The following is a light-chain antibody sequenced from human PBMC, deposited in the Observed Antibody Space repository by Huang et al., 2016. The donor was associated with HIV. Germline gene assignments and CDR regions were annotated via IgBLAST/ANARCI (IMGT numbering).Light chain of an antibody. J-gene: IGKJ2*01. CDR1: PSVNSRN. CDR3: QQYGTSPYT. V-gene: IGKV3-20*01. CDR2: AAS. Sequence: EIVLTQSPGTLSLSAGERVTLSCRASPSVNSRNLAWYQQKVGQTPRLLIYAASSRATGIPDRCSGSGSGTDFTLTISGLEPEDFAVYFCQQYGTSPYTFGQGTKLEIK.